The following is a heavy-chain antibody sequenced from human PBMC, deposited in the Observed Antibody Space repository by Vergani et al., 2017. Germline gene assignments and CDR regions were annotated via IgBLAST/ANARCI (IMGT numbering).Heavy chain of an antibody. CDR3: ARFYGSGSNPPVSYGMDV. CDR2: ISYSGST. J-gene: IGHJ6*02. CDR1: GGSISSYY. Sequence: QVQLQESGPGLVKPSETLSLTCTVSGGSISSYYWSWIRQPPGKGLEWIGCISYSGSTNYNPSLKSRPHISVDTSKNQFSLNLSSVTATDTAVYYCARFYGSGSNPPVSYGMDVWGQGTTVTVSS. D-gene: IGHD3-10*01. V-gene: IGHV4-59*08.